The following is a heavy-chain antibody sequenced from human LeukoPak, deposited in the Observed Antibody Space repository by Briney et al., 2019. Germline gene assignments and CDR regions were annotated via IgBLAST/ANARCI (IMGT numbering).Heavy chain of an antibody. Sequence: ASVKVSCKASGGTFSSYAISWVRQAPGQGLEWMGRIIPILGIANYAQKFQGRVTITADKSTSTAYMELSSLRAEDTAVYYCAREKVGRYWGQGTLVTVSS. CDR1: GGTFSSYA. V-gene: IGHV1-69*04. D-gene: IGHD1-26*01. CDR3: AREKVGRY. J-gene: IGHJ4*02. CDR2: IIPILGIA.